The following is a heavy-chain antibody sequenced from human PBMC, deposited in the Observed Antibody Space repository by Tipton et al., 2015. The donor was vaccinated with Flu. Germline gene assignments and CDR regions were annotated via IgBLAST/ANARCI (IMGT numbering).Heavy chain of an antibody. D-gene: IGHD1-26*01. CDR2: IRSKAYGGTT. J-gene: IGHJ2*01. CDR3: TRAGSGRPVGALMGYFDL. Sequence: VQLVQSGGGLVQPGRSLRLSCTASGFTFGDYAMSWFRQAPGKGLEWVGFIRSKAYGGTTEYAASVKGRFTISRDDSKSIAYLQMNSLKTEDTAVYYCTRAGSGRPVGALMGYFDLWGRGTLVTVSS. V-gene: IGHV3-49*03. CDR1: GFTFGDYA.